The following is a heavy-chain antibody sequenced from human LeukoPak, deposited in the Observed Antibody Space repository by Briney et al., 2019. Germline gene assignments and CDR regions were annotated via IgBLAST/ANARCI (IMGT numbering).Heavy chain of an antibody. V-gene: IGHV1-24*01. Sequence: SVKVSCKVSGYTLTELSMHWVRQAPGKGLEWMGGFETEDGETIYAQKFQGRVTMTEDTSTDTAYMELSSLRSEDTAVYYCATVGYCSGGSCYGNWFDPWGQGTLVTVSS. CDR2: FETEDGET. CDR1: GYTLTELS. CDR3: ATVGYCSGGSCYGNWFDP. J-gene: IGHJ5*02. D-gene: IGHD2-15*01.